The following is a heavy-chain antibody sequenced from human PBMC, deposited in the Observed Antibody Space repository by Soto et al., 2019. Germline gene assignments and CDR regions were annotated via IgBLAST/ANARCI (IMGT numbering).Heavy chain of an antibody. CDR2: ISWDGGST. V-gene: IGHV3-43*01. J-gene: IGHJ4*02. CDR1: GFTFDDYT. Sequence: EVQLVESGGVVVQPGGSLRLSCAASGFTFDDYTMHWVRQAPGKGLEWVSLISWDGGSTYYADSVKGRFTISRDNSKNSLYLQINSLRTEDTALYYCATSHDYGGNPAGQFDYWGQGTLVTVSS. CDR3: ATSHDYGGNPAGQFDY. D-gene: IGHD4-17*01.